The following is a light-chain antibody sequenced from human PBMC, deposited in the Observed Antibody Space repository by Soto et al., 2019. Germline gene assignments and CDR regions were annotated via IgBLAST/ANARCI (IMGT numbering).Light chain of an antibody. V-gene: IGLV1-40*01. CDR1: SSNVGADND. J-gene: IGLJ2*01. CDR2: DNT. CDR3: QSYDSSLSGVI. Sequence: QSVLTQPPSVSGAPGQRVTISCTGSSSNVGADNDVHWYQQLPGTAPKLLIYDNTNRPSGVPDRFSGSKSGTSASLAITGLHAEDEADYYCQSYDSSLSGVIFGGGTKLTVL.